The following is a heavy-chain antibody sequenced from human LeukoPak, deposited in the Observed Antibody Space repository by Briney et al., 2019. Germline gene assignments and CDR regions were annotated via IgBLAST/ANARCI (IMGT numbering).Heavy chain of an antibody. CDR1: GFAFSTYI. CDR2: ITSSSGYI. CDR3: ARDRGYFY. Sequence: GGSLRLSCAASGFAFSTYIMNWVRQAPGKGLEWVSSITSSSGYIYYADSVKGRFTISRDNAKNSLYLQMNSLRAEDTAVYYCARDRGYFYWGQGTLVTVSS. D-gene: IGHD5-18*01. V-gene: IGHV3-21*01. J-gene: IGHJ4*02.